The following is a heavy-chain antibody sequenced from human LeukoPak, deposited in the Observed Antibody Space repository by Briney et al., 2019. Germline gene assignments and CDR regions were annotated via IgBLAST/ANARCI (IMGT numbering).Heavy chain of an antibody. Sequence: GGSLRLSCAASGLTFSSYSMNWVRQAPGKGLEWVSSISSSSSYIYYADSVKGRFTISRDNAKNSLYLQMNSLRAEDTAVYYCARGGIAAAGKGYYWGQETLVTVSS. CDR1: GLTFSSYS. CDR3: ARGGIAAAGKGYY. J-gene: IGHJ4*02. V-gene: IGHV3-21*01. CDR2: ISSSSSYI. D-gene: IGHD6-13*01.